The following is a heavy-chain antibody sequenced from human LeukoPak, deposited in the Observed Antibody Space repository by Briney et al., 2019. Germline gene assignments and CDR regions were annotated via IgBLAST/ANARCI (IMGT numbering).Heavy chain of an antibody. Sequence: PGGSLRLSCAASGFTVSSNYMSWVRQPPGKGLEWVSVIYGGGNTYYADSVKGRFTISRDNSKNTLYLQMNSLRAEDTAVYYCASSRGGYCSSTTCRYYYYYYMDVWGKGTTVTVSS. CDR2: IYGGGNT. CDR1: GFTVSSNY. V-gene: IGHV3-53*01. CDR3: ASSRGGYCSSTTCRYYYYYYMDV. D-gene: IGHD2-2*01. J-gene: IGHJ6*03.